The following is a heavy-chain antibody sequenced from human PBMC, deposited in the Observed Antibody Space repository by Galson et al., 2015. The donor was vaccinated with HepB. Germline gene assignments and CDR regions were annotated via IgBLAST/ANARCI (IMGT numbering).Heavy chain of an antibody. CDR3: AYGSDV. Sequence: CAISGDSVSSNHAVWNWIRQSPSRGLEWLGRTYFRAKWHTDYEMSVKSRININADISQNQFSLQLSSVTSDDTAVYYCAYGSDVWGQGTTVIVSS. CDR2: TYFRAKWHT. D-gene: IGHD4-17*01. V-gene: IGHV6-1*01. CDR1: GDSVSSNHAV. J-gene: IGHJ6*02.